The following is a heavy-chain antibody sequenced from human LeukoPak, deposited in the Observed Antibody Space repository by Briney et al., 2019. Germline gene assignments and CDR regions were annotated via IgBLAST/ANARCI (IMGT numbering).Heavy chain of an antibody. CDR2: ISAYNGNT. CDR3: ARGPSGFDAFDI. J-gene: IGHJ3*02. CDR1: GYTLTSCG. D-gene: IGHD3-3*01. V-gene: IGHV1-18*01. Sequence: ASVKVFCKASGYTLTSCGISWVRQPPGQGLVWMGWISAYNGNTNYAQKLQGRVTMTTDTSTSTAYMGLRSLRSDDTAVYYCARGPSGFDAFDIWGQGTMVTVSS.